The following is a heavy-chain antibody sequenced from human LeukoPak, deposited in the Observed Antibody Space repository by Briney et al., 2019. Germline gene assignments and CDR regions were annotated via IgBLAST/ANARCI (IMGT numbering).Heavy chain of an antibody. CDR2: INHSGST. V-gene: IGHV4-34*01. D-gene: IGHD2-15*01. Sequence: PSETLSLTCAVYGGSFSGYYWSWIRQPPGKGLEWIGEINHSGSTNYNPSLKSRVTISVDTSKNQFSLKLSSVTAADTAVHYCARLSKYCSGGSCYSGHYYYGMDVWGQGTTVTVSS. J-gene: IGHJ6*02. CDR1: GGSFSGYY. CDR3: ARLSKYCSGGSCYSGHYYYGMDV.